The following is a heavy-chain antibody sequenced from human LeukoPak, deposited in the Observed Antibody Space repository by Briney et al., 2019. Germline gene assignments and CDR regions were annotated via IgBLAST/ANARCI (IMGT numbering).Heavy chain of an antibody. D-gene: IGHD6-19*01. CDR2: IYYRGST. CDR1: GGSISGYY. V-gene: IGHV4-59*08. CDR3: ASGSGWNGY. J-gene: IGHJ4*02. Sequence: SETLSLTCTVSGGSISGYYWSWIRQPPGKGLEWIGYIYYRGSTNYNPSLKSRVTISVDTSRTQFSLKLSSVTAADTAVYYCASGSGWNGYWVQGTLVTVSS.